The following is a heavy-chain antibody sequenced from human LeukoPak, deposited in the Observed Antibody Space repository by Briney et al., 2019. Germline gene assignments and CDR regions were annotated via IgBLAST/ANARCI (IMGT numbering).Heavy chain of an antibody. Sequence: PGGSLRLSCAASGFSFSTYSMNWVRQAPGKGLEWVSSISSSSSYRYYADSVKGRFTISRDNSKNTLYLQMNSLRAEDTAVYYCAKDQNSGSYYYDSSGYYPFDYWGQGTLVTVSS. J-gene: IGHJ4*02. CDR3: AKDQNSGSYYYDSSGYYPFDY. CDR1: GFSFSTYS. CDR2: ISSSSSYR. D-gene: IGHD3-22*01. V-gene: IGHV3-21*04.